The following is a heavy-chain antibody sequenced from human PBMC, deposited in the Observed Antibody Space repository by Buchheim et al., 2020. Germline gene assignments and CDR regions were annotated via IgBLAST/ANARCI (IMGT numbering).Heavy chain of an antibody. CDR2: IYYSGST. J-gene: IGHJ4*02. CDR3: ARHQRITIFGVAPDDY. CDR1: GGSISSSSYY. D-gene: IGHD3-3*01. Sequence: QLQLQESGPGLVKPSETLSLTCTVSGGSISSSSYYWGWIRQPPGKGLEWIGSIYYSGSTYYNPSLKSRVTISVDTSKNQFSLKLSSVTAADTAVYYCARHQRITIFGVAPDDYWGQGTL. V-gene: IGHV4-39*01.